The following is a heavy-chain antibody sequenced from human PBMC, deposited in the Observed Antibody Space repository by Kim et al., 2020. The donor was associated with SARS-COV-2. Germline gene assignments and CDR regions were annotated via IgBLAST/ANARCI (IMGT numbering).Heavy chain of an antibody. CDR3: AGAAEGGYYFYAMDV. V-gene: IGHV7-4-1*02. CDR2: ININTGKP. CDR1: GYTISYYA. Sequence: ASVKVSCKASGYTISYYAMNWVRQAPGQGLEWMGWININTGKPTYAQGFTGRFVFSLDTSVSTTYLQISSLKVDDTAIYYCAGAAEGGYYFYAMDVWGQGTTVTVSS. J-gene: IGHJ6*02.